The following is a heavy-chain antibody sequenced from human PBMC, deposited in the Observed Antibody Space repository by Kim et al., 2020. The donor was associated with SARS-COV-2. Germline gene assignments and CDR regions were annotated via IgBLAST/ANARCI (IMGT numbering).Heavy chain of an antibody. CDR2: IYHDGSH. CDR3: ARTRAGNLLWNWFDR. J-gene: IGHJ5*02. D-gene: IGHD3-10*01. V-gene: IGHV4-59*01. Sequence: SETLSPTCSVSGGSISYYYWSWIRQAPGKGLEWIGNIYHDGSHDFNPSLKSRVIISVDMPKNQFSLKLSSVTAADTAMYFCARTRAGNLLWNWFDRWGQGTLVTVSA. CDR1: GGSISYYY.